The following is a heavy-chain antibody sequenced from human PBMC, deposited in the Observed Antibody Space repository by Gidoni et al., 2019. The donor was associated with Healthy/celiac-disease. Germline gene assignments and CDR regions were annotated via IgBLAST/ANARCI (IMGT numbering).Heavy chain of an antibody. Sequence: EVQLVESGGGLVQPGGSLRLSCAASGFTFSSYRMNWVRQAPGKGLEWVSYISSSSSTIYYADSVKGRFTISRDNAKNSLYLQMNSLRDEDTAVYYCARDRGLYSKVDYYGMDVWGQGTTVTVSS. CDR3: ARDRGLYSKVDYYGMDV. J-gene: IGHJ6*02. D-gene: IGHD4-4*01. CDR2: ISSSSSTI. V-gene: IGHV3-48*02. CDR1: GFTFSSYR.